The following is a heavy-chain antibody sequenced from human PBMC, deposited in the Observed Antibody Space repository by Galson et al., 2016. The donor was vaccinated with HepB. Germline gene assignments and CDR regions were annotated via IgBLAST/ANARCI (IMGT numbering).Heavy chain of an antibody. Sequence: ETLSLTCTVSGGSISSSSYYWGWIRQPPGKGLEWIGSIYYSGSTYYNPSLKSRVTISVDTSKNQFSLKLSSVTAADTAVYYCARHLKIQLWLRGNWFDPWGQGTLVTVSP. CDR2: IYYSGST. V-gene: IGHV4-39*01. CDR3: ARHLKIQLWLRGNWFDP. CDR1: GGSISSSSYY. D-gene: IGHD5-18*01. J-gene: IGHJ5*02.